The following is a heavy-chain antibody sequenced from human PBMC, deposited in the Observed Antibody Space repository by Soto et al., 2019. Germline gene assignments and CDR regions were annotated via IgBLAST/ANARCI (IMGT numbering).Heavy chain of an antibody. Sequence: PGGSLRLSCAASGFTFSDSAMHWVRQASGKGLQWVGRIRSKTKSYATAYAASVKGRFTISRDDSKKMVYLQMNSLKTEDTTVYYCTRADGSGYPDYYYYGMDVWGQGTTGAVSS. V-gene: IGHV3-73*01. J-gene: IGHJ6*01. CDR2: IRSKTKSYAT. CDR3: TRADGSGYPDYYYYGMDV. D-gene: IGHD3-22*01. CDR1: GFTFSDSA.